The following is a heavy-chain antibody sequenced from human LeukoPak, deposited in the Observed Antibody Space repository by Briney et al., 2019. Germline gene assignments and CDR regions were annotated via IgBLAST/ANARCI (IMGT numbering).Heavy chain of an antibody. CDR3: ARGSGYNYGFPDY. D-gene: IGHD5-18*01. CDR2: IYSGDIT. CDR1: GFTLNNKY. Sequence: PGGSLRLSCAASGFTLNNKYMSWVSQAQGKGLEWVSIIYSGDITYYADSVKGLFTISRDNSKNTLYLQMNSLRAEDTAVYYCARGSGYNYGFPDYWGQGTLVTVSS. V-gene: IGHV3-53*01. J-gene: IGHJ4*02.